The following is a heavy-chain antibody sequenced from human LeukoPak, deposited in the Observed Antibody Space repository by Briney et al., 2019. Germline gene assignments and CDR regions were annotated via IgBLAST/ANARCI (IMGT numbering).Heavy chain of an antibody. CDR2: IYSGGTT. Sequence: GGSLRLSCSASGFTVSSDYMSWVRQAPGKGLAWLSVIYSGGTTYYADSVKGRFTISRDNSKNTVYLQMNSLRVEDTAMYYCTRGGSVPATRSFDYWGQRTLVTVSS. CDR1: GFTVSSDY. D-gene: IGHD6-19*01. V-gene: IGHV3-66*01. J-gene: IGHJ4*02. CDR3: TRGGSVPATRSFDY.